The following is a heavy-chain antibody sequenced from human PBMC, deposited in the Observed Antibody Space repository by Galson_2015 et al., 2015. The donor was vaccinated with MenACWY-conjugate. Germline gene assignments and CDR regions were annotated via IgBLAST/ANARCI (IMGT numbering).Heavy chain of an antibody. V-gene: IGHV4-39*01. CDR2: VYYSGST. J-gene: IGHJ4*02. CDR3: ARHYYYSNGPHDY. Sequence: SETLSLTCTVSGCSISSASYYWGWIRQTPGKGLEWIGSVYYSGSTYYNPSLNSRVTISVDTSENQFTLKLSSVTAADTAVYYCARHYYYSNGPHDYWGQGTLVTVSS. D-gene: IGHD3-22*01. CDR1: GCSISSASYY.